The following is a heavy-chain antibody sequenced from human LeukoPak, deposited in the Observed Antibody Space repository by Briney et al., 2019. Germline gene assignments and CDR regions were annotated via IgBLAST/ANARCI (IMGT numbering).Heavy chain of an antibody. J-gene: IGHJ2*01. CDR1: GGSMSSGSYS. CDR3: ARDPGSPRGYFDL. D-gene: IGHD2-15*01. V-gene: IGHV4-30-2*01. CDR2: IYHSGST. Sequence: SETLSLTCTVSGGSMSSGSYSWSWLRQPPGTGLEWIGYIYHSGSTYYNPSLKSRVTISVDRSKKQFSLKLGSVTAADTAVYYCARDPGSPRGYFDLWGRGTLVTVSS.